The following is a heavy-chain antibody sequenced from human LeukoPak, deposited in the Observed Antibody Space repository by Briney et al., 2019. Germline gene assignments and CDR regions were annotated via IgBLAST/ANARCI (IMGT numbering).Heavy chain of an antibody. CDR2: IYYSGST. CDR1: GGSISSYY. Sequence: PSETLSLTCTVSGGSISSYYWGWIRQPPGKGLEWIGYIYYSGSTNYNPSLKSRVTISVDTSKNQFSLKLSSVTAADTAVYYCARVQVVPAAISPSGYYYYGMDVWGKGTTVTVSS. J-gene: IGHJ6*04. CDR3: ARVQVVPAAISPSGYYYYGMDV. V-gene: IGHV4-59*01. D-gene: IGHD2-2*01.